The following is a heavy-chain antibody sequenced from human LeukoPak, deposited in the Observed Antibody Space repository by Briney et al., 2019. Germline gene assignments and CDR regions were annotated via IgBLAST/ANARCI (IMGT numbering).Heavy chain of an antibody. Sequence: GGSLRLSCAASGFTFSSYAMHWVRQAPGKGLEWVAVISYDGSNKYYADSVKGRFTISRDNSKNTLYLQMNSLRAEDTAVYYCARTYCSGGSCGAFDIWGQGTMATVSS. CDR1: GFTFSSYA. CDR3: ARTYCSGGSCGAFDI. D-gene: IGHD2-15*01. V-gene: IGHV3-30*04. J-gene: IGHJ3*02. CDR2: ISYDGSNK.